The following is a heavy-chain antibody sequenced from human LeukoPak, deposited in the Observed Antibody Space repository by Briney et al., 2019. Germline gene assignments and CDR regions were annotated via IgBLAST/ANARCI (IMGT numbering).Heavy chain of an antibody. CDR2: ISSSSSYI. J-gene: IGHJ5*02. D-gene: IGHD6-13*01. CDR1: GFTFSSYS. Sequence: PGGSLRLSCAASGFTFSSYSMNWVRQASGKGLEWVSSISSSSSYIYYADSVKGRFTISRDNAKNSLYLQMNSLRAEDTAVYYCARDRGIAPNWFDPWGQGTLVTVSS. CDR3: ARDRGIAPNWFDP. V-gene: IGHV3-21*01.